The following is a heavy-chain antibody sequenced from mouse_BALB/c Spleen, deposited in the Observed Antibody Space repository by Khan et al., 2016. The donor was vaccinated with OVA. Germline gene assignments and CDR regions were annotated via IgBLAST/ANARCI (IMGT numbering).Heavy chain of an antibody. V-gene: IGHV1-20*02. Sequence: EVQLQQSGPELVKPGASVKISCKASGYSFTGYFMNWVMQSHGKSLEWIGRINPHIGETFYNQKFKGKAKLTVDESSSTAHMELRSLASEDSAVYYCTRIYGSDFDYWGQGTTLTVSS. CDR1: GYSFTGYF. CDR2: INPHIGET. J-gene: IGHJ2*01. D-gene: IGHD1-1*01. CDR3: TRIYGSDFDY.